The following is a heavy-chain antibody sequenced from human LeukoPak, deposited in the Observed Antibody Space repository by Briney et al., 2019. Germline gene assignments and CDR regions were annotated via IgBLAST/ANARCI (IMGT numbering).Heavy chain of an antibody. CDR1: GIAFSSYW. V-gene: IGHV3-74*01. CDR3: ARVGPYSGYGVDY. CDR2: INSDGSST. D-gene: IGHD5-12*01. J-gene: IGHJ4*02. Sequence: GGSLRLSCAASGIAFSSYWMHWVRQAPGKGLVWVSRINSDGSSTSYADSVKGRFTISRDNAKNTLYLQMNSLRAEDTAVYYCARVGPYSGYGVDYWGQGTLVTVSS.